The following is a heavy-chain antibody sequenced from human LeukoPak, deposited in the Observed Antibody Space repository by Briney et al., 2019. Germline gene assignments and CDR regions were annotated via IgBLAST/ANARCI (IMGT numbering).Heavy chain of an antibody. D-gene: IGHD2-15*01. Sequence: SETLSLTCTVSGGSISSGSYYWSWIRQPAGKGLEWIGRIYTSGSTNYNPSLKSRVTISVDTSKNQFSLKLSSVTAADTAVYYCARDPPVAATPRGNYYMDVWGKGTTVTVSS. CDR3: ARDPPVAATPRGNYYMDV. J-gene: IGHJ6*03. V-gene: IGHV4-61*02. CDR2: IYTSGST. CDR1: GGSISSGSYY.